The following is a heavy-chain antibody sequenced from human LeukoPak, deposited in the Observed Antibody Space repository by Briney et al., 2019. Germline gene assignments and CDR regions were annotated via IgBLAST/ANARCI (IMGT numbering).Heavy chain of an antibody. Sequence: GGSLRLSCAASGFTVSGNYMSWVRQAPGKGLEWVSVIYSGGSTYYADSVKGRFAISRDNSKNTLFLQMNSLRPEDTAVYYCARGTYGNYYFDYWGQGTLVTVSS. CDR1: GFTVSGNY. CDR2: IYSGGST. CDR3: ARGTYGNYYFDY. V-gene: IGHV3-66*02. D-gene: IGHD3-10*01. J-gene: IGHJ4*02.